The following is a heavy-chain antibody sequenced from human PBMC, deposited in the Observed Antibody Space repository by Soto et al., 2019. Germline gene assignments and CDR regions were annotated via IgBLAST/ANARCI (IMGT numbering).Heavy chain of an antibody. D-gene: IGHD5-12*01. J-gene: IGHJ4*02. CDR1: GFTFNAHA. V-gene: IGHV3-23*01. CDR2: TTASGSLT. CDR3: GMATGGWY. Sequence: EVQLLESGGGLAQPGGSLRLSCVASGFTFNAHAMSWIRQAPGKGLEWVSSTTASGSLTDYAGSVKGRFTISRDNSKNTVFLQMTSLRVEDAAVYYCGMATGGWYWGQGALVTVSS.